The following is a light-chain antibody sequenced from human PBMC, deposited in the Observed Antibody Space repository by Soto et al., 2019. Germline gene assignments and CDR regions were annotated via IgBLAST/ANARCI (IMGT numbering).Light chain of an antibody. CDR3: QQYGDSLTWP. CDR1: QSVSTRY. CDR2: GAS. Sequence: EDVVTQSPVTVSLSQGERATLSCRTSQSVSTRYLAWYQQKPGQAPRLLIYGASSRATGIPDRFSGSGSGTDFTLTISRLAPEDFAVYYCQQYGDSLTWPFGQGTKVDIK. V-gene: IGKV3-20*01. J-gene: IGKJ1*01.